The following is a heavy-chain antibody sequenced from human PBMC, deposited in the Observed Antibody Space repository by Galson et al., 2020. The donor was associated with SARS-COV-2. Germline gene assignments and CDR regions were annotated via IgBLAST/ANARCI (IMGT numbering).Heavy chain of an antibody. CDR1: GASISFSPYY. J-gene: IGHJ5*02. CDR2: LSYGGAT. V-gene: IGHV4-39*07. CDR3: ATEGLPGSFFDL. D-gene: IGHD3-10*01. Sequence: SETLSLTCIVSGASISFSPYYWGWIRQPPGKGLEWIGSLSYGGATYYNPSLRSRITLSLDTSKNHFSLKLTSVTAADTAVYYCATEGLPGSFFDLWGQGALVTASS.